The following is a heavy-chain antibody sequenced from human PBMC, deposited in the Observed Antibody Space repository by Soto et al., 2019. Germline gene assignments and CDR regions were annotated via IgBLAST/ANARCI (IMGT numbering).Heavy chain of an antibody. CDR2: IIPIFGTA. CDR3: AGGAIFGVVITHYYYGMDV. J-gene: IGHJ6*02. CDR1: GGTFSSYA. D-gene: IGHD3-3*01. Sequence: GASVKVSCKASGGTFSSYAISWVRQAPGQGLEWMGGIIPIFGTANYAQKFQGRVTITADESTSTAYMELSSLRSEDTAVYYCAGGAIFGVVITHYYYGMDVWGQGTTVTSP. V-gene: IGHV1-69*13.